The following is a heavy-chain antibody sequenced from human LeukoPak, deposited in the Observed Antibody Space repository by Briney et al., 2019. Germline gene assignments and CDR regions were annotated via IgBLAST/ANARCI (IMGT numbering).Heavy chain of an antibody. J-gene: IGHJ4*02. CDR3: ARGIVVVPAAMLGYFDY. CDR1: GFTFSNYG. V-gene: IGHV3-30*03. CDR2: KSYDGRDI. D-gene: IGHD2-2*01. Sequence: GGSLRLSCAASGFTFSNYGMHWVRQAPGKGLEWVAVKSYDGRDIYYADSVKGRFTISRDNSMHTVNLQMNSLRPEDTAVYYCARGIVVVPAAMLGYFDYWGQGTLVTVSS.